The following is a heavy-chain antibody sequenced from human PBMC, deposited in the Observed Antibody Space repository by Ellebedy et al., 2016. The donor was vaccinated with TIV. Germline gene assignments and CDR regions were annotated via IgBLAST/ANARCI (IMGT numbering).Heavy chain of an antibody. V-gene: IGHV3-23*01. D-gene: IGHD3-10*01. CDR3: ARDRGERGLLSFFDL. CDR1: GFTFSSYA. J-gene: IGHJ4*02. CDR2: ISGSGGST. Sequence: GESLKISCAASGFTFSSYAMSWVRQAPGKGLEWVSTISGSGGSTNYADSVKGRFTISRDNSKNTLYLQMNSLRAEDTAVYYCARDRGERGLLSFFDLWGQGTLVTVST.